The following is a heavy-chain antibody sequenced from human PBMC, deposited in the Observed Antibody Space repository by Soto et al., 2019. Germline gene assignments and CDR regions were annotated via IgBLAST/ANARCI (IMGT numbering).Heavy chain of an antibody. J-gene: IGHJ6*02. D-gene: IGHD3-10*01. CDR3: ARTALRKNNYYKRRLPPLDYYYGMDV. CDR2: IIPILGTA. CDR1: GGTFSSYA. V-gene: IGHV1-69*01. Sequence: QVQLVQSGAEVNKPGSSVKVSCKASGGTFSSYAISWVRQAPGQGLEWIGGIIPILGTADYAQKFQGRVTITADESTSTAYMELSSMRSEDTDVYYCARTALRKNNYYKRRLPPLDYYYGMDVWGQGTTVTVSS.